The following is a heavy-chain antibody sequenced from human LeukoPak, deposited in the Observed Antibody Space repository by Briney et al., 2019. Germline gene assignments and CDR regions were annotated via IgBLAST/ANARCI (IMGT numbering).Heavy chain of an antibody. CDR3: ARDLPIQVSSGYQDGNYGMDV. J-gene: IGHJ6*02. Sequence: GGSLRLSCAASGFTFTTYWMHWVRQAPGKGLVWVSHINSDGSITSYADSVKGRFTISRDNAKNSLYLQMNSLRAEDTAVYYCARDLPIQVSSGYQDGNYGMDVWGQGTTVTVSS. V-gene: IGHV3-74*01. CDR2: INSDGSIT. D-gene: IGHD3-22*01. CDR1: GFTFTTYW.